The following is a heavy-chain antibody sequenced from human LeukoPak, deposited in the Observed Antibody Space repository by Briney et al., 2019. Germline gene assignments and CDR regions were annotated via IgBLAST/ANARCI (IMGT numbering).Heavy chain of an antibody. V-gene: IGHV3-23*01. CDR1: GFTFSSYA. J-gene: IGHJ3*01. CDR3: AKAFRWLDACEV. Sequence: GGSLRLSCAASGFTFSSYAMSWVRQAPGKGLEWVSYISGSDCNIFYADPVKGRFTISKDNSKNTIYLQMHSLTAEDTAVYYCAKAFRWLDACEVWGQGTLVTVSS. D-gene: IGHD4-23*01. CDR2: ISGSDCNI.